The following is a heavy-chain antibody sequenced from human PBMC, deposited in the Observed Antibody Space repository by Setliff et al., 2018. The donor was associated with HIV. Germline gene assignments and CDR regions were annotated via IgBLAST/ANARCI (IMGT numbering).Heavy chain of an antibody. CDR2: IYYSWST. V-gene: IGHV4-59*12. D-gene: IGHD2-2*01. J-gene: IGHJ6*03. CDR3: ARVNIVVVPTAVKSDYHYYYYMDV. Sequence: SETLSLTCTVSGGSISSYYWSWIRQPPGKGLEWIGSIYYSWSTYYNPPLKSRVNISVDTSKNQFSLKLRSVTAADTAVYYCARVNIVVVPTAVKSDYHYYYYMDVWGKGTSVTVSS. CDR1: GGSISSYY.